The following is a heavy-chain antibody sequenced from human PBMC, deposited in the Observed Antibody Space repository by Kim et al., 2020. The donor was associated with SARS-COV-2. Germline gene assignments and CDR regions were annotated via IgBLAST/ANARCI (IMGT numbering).Heavy chain of an antibody. CDR2: ISYDGSDK. J-gene: IGHJ4*02. Sequence: GGSLRLSCAASGFTFSSYGMHWVRQAPGKGLEWVAVISYDGSDKYYADSVKGRFTVSRDNSKNTLYLQMNSLRAEDTAVYYCAKDGGYCGGVGCHTTYYFDSLGQGTLVTVSS. CDR1: GFTFSSYG. D-gene: IGHD2-15*01. V-gene: IGHV3-30*18. CDR3: AKDGGYCGGVGCHTTYYFDS.